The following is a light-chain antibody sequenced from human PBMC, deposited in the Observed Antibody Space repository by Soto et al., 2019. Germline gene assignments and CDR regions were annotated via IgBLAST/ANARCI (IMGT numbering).Light chain of an antibody. CDR1: SSDVGGYNY. V-gene: IGLV2-8*01. J-gene: IGLJ1*01. CDR3: LSYADTAYV. Sequence: QSALTQPPSASGSPGQSVTISCAGTSSDVGGYNYVSWYQQYPGKVPKLMIYEVSERPSGVPHRFSGSKSGNTAFLTVSGLQAEDEADYYCLSYADTAYVFGTGTKLTVL. CDR2: EVS.